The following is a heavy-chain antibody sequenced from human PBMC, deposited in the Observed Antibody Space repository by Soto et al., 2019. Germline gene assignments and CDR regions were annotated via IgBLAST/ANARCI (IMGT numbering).Heavy chain of an antibody. CDR2: ISGSGGNT. J-gene: IGHJ4*02. V-gene: IGHV3-23*01. CDR3: AKEVAVVAANPFDY. D-gene: IGHD2-15*01. Sequence: GGSLRLSCAASGFTFSSYAMSWARQAPGKGLEWVSGISGSGGNTYYADSVKGRFTISRDNSKNTLYLQMNSLRGEDTAVYYCAKEVAVVAANPFDYWGQGTPVTVSS. CDR1: GFTFSSYA.